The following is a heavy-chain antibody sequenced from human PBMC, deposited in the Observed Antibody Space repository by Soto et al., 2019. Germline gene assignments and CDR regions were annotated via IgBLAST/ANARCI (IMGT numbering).Heavy chain of an antibody. CDR2: ISSSSSYI. Sequence: ESGGGLVKPGGSLRLSCAASGFTFSSYSMNWVRQAPGKGLEWVSSISSSSSYIYYADSVKGRFTISRDNAKNSLYLQMNSLRAEDTAVYYCAKDLSCSGGSCYSIWGQGTLVTVSS. V-gene: IGHV3-21*01. J-gene: IGHJ4*02. CDR3: AKDLSCSGGSCYSI. D-gene: IGHD2-15*01. CDR1: GFTFSSYS.